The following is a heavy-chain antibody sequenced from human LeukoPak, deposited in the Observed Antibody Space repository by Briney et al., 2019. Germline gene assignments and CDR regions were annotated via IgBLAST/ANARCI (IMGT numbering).Heavy chain of an antibody. V-gene: IGHV3-23*01. CDR2: ISGSGGST. D-gene: IGHD3-10*01. CDR3: AKELDYYDSGSQIYWYFDL. Sequence: PGGSLRLSCAASGFTFSSYGMSWVRQAPGKGLEWVSAISGSGGSTHYADSVKGRFTISRDNSRNTLYVQMNSLRAEDTAVYYCAKELDYYDSGSQIYWYFDLWGRGTLVTVSS. J-gene: IGHJ2*01. CDR1: GFTFSSYG.